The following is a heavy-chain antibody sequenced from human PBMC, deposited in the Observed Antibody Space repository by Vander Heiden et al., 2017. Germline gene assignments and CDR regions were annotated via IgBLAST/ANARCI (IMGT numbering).Heavy chain of an antibody. CDR1: GFTVRSNS. CDR2: IYSGGRT. CDR3: ARTRFYFDL. Sequence: EVQLVESGGGLIQPGGSLRLSCAASGFTVRSNSRCWVRQAPGKGLEWVSVIYSGGRTYYADSVKGRFTISRDNSKNTLYLQMHSLRTEDTAVYYCARTRFYFDLWGRGTLVTASS. V-gene: IGHV3-53*01. J-gene: IGHJ2*01.